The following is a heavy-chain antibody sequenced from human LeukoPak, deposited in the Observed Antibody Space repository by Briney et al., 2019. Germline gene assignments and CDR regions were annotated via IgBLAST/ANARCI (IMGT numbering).Heavy chain of an antibody. CDR1: GFTFSSYA. CDR3: AKDLLSSGWLTYFDY. D-gene: IGHD6-19*01. V-gene: IGHV3-23*01. Sequence: GGSLRLSCAASGFTFSSYAMSWVRQAPGKGLEWVSAISGSGGSTYYADSVKGRFAISRDNSKNTLYLQMNSLRAEDTAVYYCAKDLLSSGWLTYFDYWGQGTLVTVSS. CDR2: ISGSGGST. J-gene: IGHJ4*02.